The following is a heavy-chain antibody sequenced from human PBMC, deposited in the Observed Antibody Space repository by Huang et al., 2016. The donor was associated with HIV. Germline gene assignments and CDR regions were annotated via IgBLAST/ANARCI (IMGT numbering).Heavy chain of an antibody. J-gene: IGHJ4*02. Sequence: QVQLVESGGGLVKPGKSLRLSCEVSGFTFSDYYMSWIRQAAGKGLEWFSDISSRGTTVSYAESVKGRFTISRDNTKNSLYLQMNSLRAEDTAVYYCARHYNNYIDYFDYWGQGTRVTVSS. CDR3: ARHYNNYIDYFDY. CDR1: GFTFSDYY. V-gene: IGHV3-11*04. D-gene: IGHD4-4*01. CDR2: ISSRGTTV.